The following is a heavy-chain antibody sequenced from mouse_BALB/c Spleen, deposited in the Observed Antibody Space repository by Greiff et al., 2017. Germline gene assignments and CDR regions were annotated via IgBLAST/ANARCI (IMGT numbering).Heavy chain of an antibody. V-gene: IGHV3-2*02. J-gene: IGHJ3*01. CDR1: GYSITSDYV. Sequence: VQLKESGPGLVKPSQSLSLTCTVTGYSITSDYVWNWIRQSPGNKLGWMGYISYSGSTSYNPSLKSRICITRDTSKNQFFLQLNSMTTEDTATYYCAKYGGGWFAYWGQGTLVTVSA. CDR3: AKYGGGWFAY. D-gene: IGHD1-1*02. CDR2: ISYSGST.